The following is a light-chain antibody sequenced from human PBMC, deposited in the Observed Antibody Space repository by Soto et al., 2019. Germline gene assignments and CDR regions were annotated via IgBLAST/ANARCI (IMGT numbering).Light chain of an antibody. CDR3: QQHGNSPWT. Sequence: EIVLTQSPGTLSLFPGEGATLSCRASQSFSISYLAWYQQRPGQPPRLLIYGASGRATGTPDRFSGSGSGTEFTLTISRLEPEDFAVYYCQQHGNSPWTFGQGTKVDIK. V-gene: IGKV3-20*01. CDR1: QSFSISY. J-gene: IGKJ1*01. CDR2: GAS.